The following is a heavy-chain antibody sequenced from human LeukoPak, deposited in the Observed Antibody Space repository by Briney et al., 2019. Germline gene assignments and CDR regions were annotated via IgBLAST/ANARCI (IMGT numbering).Heavy chain of an antibody. J-gene: IGHJ4*02. V-gene: IGHV3-7*01. D-gene: IGHD5-18*01. CDR1: GFTFTSYW. CDR2: IKQDGSEK. CDR3: ARGGYTYDI. Sequence: GGSLRLSCAAFGFTFTSYWMTWVRQAPGKGLEWVANIKQDGSEKNYVDSVKGRFTISRDNAKNSLYLQMNSLRGEDAAVYYCARGGYTYDIWGQGTLVTVSS.